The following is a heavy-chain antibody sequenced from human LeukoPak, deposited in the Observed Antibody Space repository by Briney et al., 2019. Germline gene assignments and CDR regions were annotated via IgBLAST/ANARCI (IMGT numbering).Heavy chain of an antibody. CDR2: IYNSGST. J-gene: IGHJ4*02. Sequence: SETLSLTCTVSGGSISSYYWNWIRQPPGKGLEWIGYIYNSGSTNNNPSLKSRITISVDTSKKQFSLKLSSVTAADTAVYYCARETPYGSGSYPFDYWGQGILVTVSS. V-gene: IGHV4-59*01. D-gene: IGHD3-10*01. CDR1: GGSISSYY. CDR3: ARETPYGSGSYPFDY.